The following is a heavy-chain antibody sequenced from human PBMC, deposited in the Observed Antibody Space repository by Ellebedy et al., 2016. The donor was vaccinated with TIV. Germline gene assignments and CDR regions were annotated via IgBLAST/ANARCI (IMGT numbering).Heavy chain of an antibody. V-gene: IGHV1-3*01. D-gene: IGHD6-13*01. Sequence: ASVKVSCXASGYTFTSYAMHWVRQAPGQRLEWMGWINAGNGNTKYSQKFQGRVTITRDTSASTAYMELSSLRSEDTAVYYCARDTGDSSSPLDYWGQGTLVTVSS. CDR2: INAGNGNT. CDR3: ARDTGDSSSPLDY. CDR1: GYTFTSYA. J-gene: IGHJ4*02.